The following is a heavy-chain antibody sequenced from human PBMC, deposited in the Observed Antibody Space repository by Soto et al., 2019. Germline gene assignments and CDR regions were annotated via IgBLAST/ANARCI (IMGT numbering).Heavy chain of an antibody. J-gene: IGHJ6*02. CDR1: GDSVSSNSAA. CDR3: ARDHCSGGSCYSGPRWNPYYCYGMDV. D-gene: IGHD2-15*01. Sequence: PSQTLSLTCAISGDSVSSNSAAWNWIRQSPSRGLEWLGRTYYRSKWYNDYAVSVKSRITINPDTSKNQFSLQLNSVTPEDTAVYYCARDHCSGGSCYSGPRWNPYYCYGMDVWGQGTTVTVSS. V-gene: IGHV6-1*01. CDR2: TYYRSKWYN.